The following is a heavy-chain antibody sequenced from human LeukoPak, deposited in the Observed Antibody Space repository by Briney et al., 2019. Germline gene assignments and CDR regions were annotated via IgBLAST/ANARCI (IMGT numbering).Heavy chain of an antibody. V-gene: IGHV1-69*06. J-gene: IGHJ4*02. CDR3: ARNGGEQWLVHYLDS. D-gene: IGHD6-19*01. Sequence: SVKVSCKASGGTFSNYAINWVRQAPGQGLEWMGGIMPIINTAEYAQKFQGRVTLTADTSTSTAYMELSGLHTEDTAMYYCARNGGEQWLVHYLDSGGQGTQVTVSS. CDR1: GGTFSNYA. CDR2: IMPIINTA.